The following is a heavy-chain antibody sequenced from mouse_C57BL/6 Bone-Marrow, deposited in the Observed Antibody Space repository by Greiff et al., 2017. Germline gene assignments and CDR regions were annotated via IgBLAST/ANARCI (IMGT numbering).Heavy chain of an antibody. CDR3: ARQNYGNYPVYFDY. CDR2: ISSGGSYT. J-gene: IGHJ2*01. D-gene: IGHD2-1*01. CDR1: GFTFSSYG. Sequence: DVMLVESGGDLVKPGGSLKLSCAASGFTFSSYGMSWVRQTPDKRLEWVATISSGGSYTYYPDSVKGRFTISRDNAKNTRYLQMSSLKSEDTAMYYCARQNYGNYPVYFDYWGQGTTLTVSS. V-gene: IGHV5-6*02.